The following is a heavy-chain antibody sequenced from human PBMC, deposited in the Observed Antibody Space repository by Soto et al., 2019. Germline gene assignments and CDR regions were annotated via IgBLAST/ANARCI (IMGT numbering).Heavy chain of an antibody. Sequence: ASVKVSCKASGYTFTGYYMHWVRQAPGQGLEWMGWINPNSGGTNYAQKFQGWVTMTRDTSISTAYMELSRLRSDDTAVYYCARPSHYDSSGYYDYWGQGTLVTVSS. CDR2: INPNSGGT. CDR3: ARPSHYDSSGYYDY. V-gene: IGHV1-2*04. CDR1: GYTFTGYY. J-gene: IGHJ4*02. D-gene: IGHD3-22*01.